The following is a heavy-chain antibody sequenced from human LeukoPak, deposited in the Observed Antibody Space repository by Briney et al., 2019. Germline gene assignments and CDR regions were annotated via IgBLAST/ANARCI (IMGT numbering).Heavy chain of an antibody. CDR2: INPNSGGT. CDR1: GYTFTGYY. CDR3: ARVVGVTYYYYYGMDV. V-gene: IGHV1-2*02. D-gene: IGHD2-15*01. Sequence: ASVKVPCKASGYTFTGYYMHWVRQAPGQGLEWMGWINPNSGGTNYAQKFQGRVTMTRDTSISTAYMELSRLRSDDTAVYYCARVVGVTYYYYYGMDVWGQGTTVTVSS. J-gene: IGHJ6*02.